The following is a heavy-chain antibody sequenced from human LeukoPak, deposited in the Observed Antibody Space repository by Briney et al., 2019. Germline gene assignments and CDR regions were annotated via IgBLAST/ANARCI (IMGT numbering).Heavy chain of an antibody. J-gene: IGHJ4*02. CDR2: INRSGST. D-gene: IGHD2-2*01. CDR1: GGSFSGYY. Sequence: SETLSLTCAVYGGSFSGYYWSWIRQPPGKGLEWIGEINRSGSTNYNPSLKSRVTISVDTSKNQFSLKLSSVTAADTAVYYCARGLRRYCSRTSCPYYFDYWGQGTLVTVSS. CDR3: ARGLRRYCSRTSCPYYFDY. V-gene: IGHV4-34*01.